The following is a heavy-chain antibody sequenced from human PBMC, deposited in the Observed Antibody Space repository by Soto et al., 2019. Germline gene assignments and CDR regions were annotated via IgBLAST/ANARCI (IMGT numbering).Heavy chain of an antibody. CDR1: VGTFSSYA. CDR2: IIPIFGTA. V-gene: IGHV1-69*13. CDR3: AREGYDRAFDI. D-gene: IGHD3-22*01. Sequence: SVKVSCKASVGTFSSYAISWVRQAPGQGLEWMGGIIPIFGTANYAQKFQGRATITADESTSTAYMELSSLRSEDTAVYYCAREGYDRAFDIWGQGTMVTVSS. J-gene: IGHJ3*02.